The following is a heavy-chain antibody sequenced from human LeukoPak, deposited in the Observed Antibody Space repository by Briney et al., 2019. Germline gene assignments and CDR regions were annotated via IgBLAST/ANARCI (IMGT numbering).Heavy chain of an antibody. CDR2: ISAYNGNT. V-gene: IGHV1-18*01. D-gene: IGHD3-10*01. Sequence: ASVKVSCKASGYTFTSYGISWVRQAPGQGLEWMGWISAYNGNTNYAQKLQGRVTMTTDTSTSTAYMELRSLRSDDTAVYYCARHGGSGSYYNWFDPWGQGTLVTVSS. CDR3: ARHGGSGSYYNWFDP. CDR1: GYTFTSYG. J-gene: IGHJ5*02.